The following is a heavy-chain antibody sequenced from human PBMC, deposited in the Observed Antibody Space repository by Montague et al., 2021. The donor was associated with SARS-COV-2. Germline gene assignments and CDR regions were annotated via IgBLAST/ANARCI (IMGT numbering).Heavy chain of an antibody. D-gene: IGHD4-17*01. Sequence: TLSLTCTVSGGSIRSGSYYWSWIRQPAGKGLEWIGSIYNSGSTYYNPSLKSRVTMSVDTSKNQFSLKVSSVTAADTAVYYCARDYGDYSYYYGLDVWGQGTTVTVSS. CDR2: IYNSGST. J-gene: IGHJ6*02. V-gene: IGHV4-61*02. CDR1: GGSIRSGSYY. CDR3: ARDYGDYSYYYGLDV.